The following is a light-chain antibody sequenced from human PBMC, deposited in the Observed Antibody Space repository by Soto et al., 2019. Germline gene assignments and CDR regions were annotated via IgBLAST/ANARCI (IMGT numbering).Light chain of an antibody. CDR1: QSVSTNY. J-gene: IGKJ1*01. V-gene: IGKV3-20*01. CDR3: QQYGSSL. Sequence: EIVLTQSPGTLSLSPGERATLSCRASQSVSTNYLAWYQQKPGQAPRLIIYGASNRATGIPDRFSGSGSGTDFTLTISRLEPEDFAVYYCQQYGSSLFGQGTKVEIK. CDR2: GAS.